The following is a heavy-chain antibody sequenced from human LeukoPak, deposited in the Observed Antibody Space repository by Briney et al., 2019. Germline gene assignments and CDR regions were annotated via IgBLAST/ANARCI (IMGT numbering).Heavy chain of an antibody. CDR2: FDPEDGET. V-gene: IGHV1-24*01. J-gene: IGHJ4*02. Sequence: ASVKVSCKVSGYTLTELSMHWVRQAPGKGLEWMGGFDPEDGETIYAQKFQGRVTMTEDTSTDTAYMELSSLRSEDTAVYYCATAAITMIVVTPFDYWGQGTLVTVSS. CDR1: GYTLTELS. CDR3: ATAAITMIVVTPFDY. D-gene: IGHD3-22*01.